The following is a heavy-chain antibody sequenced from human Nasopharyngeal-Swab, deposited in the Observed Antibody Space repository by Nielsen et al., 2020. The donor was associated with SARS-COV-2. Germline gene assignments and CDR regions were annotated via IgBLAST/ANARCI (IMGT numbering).Heavy chain of an antibody. CDR1: GFTFSSYG. CDR3: AKVVFSDYVWGSYRYPFDY. Sequence: GESLKISCAASGFTFSSYGMHWVRQAPGKGLEWVAVIWYDGSNKYYADSVKGRFTISRDNSKNTLYLQMNSLRAEDTAVYYCAKVVFSDYVWGSYRYPFDYWGQGTLVTVSS. V-gene: IGHV3-33*06. CDR2: IWYDGSNK. J-gene: IGHJ4*02. D-gene: IGHD3-16*02.